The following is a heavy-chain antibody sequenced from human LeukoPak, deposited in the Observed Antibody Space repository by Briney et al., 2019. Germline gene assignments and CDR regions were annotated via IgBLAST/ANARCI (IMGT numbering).Heavy chain of an antibody. Sequence: PSETLSLTCAVSGGSISSSSYYWGWIRQPPGKGLEWIGSIYYSGSTYYNPSLKSRVTISVDTSKNQFSLKLSSVTAADTAVYYCARASHPTSIAVAGTFDYWGQGTLVTVSS. CDR2: IYYSGST. CDR3: ARASHPTSIAVAGTFDY. J-gene: IGHJ4*02. V-gene: IGHV4-39*07. CDR1: GGSISSSSYY. D-gene: IGHD6-19*01.